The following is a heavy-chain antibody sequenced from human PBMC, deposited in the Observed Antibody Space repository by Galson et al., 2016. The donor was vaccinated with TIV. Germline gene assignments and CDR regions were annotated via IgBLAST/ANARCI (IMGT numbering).Heavy chain of an antibody. CDR2: IIAIFGTA. CDR3: ARLPSYYGSGNHWFDP. Sequence: SVKASCKASGGIFRSYAISWVRQAPGQGLEWMGRIIAIFGTADYAQKFQGRVTITADESTNTAYMELSSLGSEDTAVYYCARLPSYYGSGNHWFDPWGQGALVTVSS. J-gene: IGHJ5*02. D-gene: IGHD3-10*01. V-gene: IGHV1-69*13. CDR1: GGIFRSYA.